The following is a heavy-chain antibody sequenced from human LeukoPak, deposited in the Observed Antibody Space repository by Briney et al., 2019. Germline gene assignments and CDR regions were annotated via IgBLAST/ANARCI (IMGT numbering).Heavy chain of an antibody. D-gene: IGHD2-15*01. V-gene: IGHV3-21*04. Sequence: PGGSLRLSCAASGFTFSSYSMNWVRQAPGKGLEWVSSISSSSSYIYYADSVKGRFTISRDNGKNSLYLQMNSLRAEDTALYYCAQGYCSGGSCLRFDPWGQGTLVTVSS. CDR3: AQGYCSGGSCLRFDP. CDR1: GFTFSSYS. J-gene: IGHJ5*02. CDR2: ISSSSSYI.